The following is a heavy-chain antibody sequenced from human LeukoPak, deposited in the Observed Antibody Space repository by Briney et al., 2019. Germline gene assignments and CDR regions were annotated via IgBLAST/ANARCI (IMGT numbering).Heavy chain of an antibody. J-gene: IGHJ6*03. CDR1: GYTFTGYY. Sequence: GASVKVSCKASGYTFTGYYMHWVRQAPGQGLEWMGWINPNSGGTNYAQKFQGRVTMTRDTSISTAYMELSRLRSDDTAVYYCAREQYYGSGPYYMDVWGKGTTVTFSS. D-gene: IGHD3-10*01. CDR3: AREQYYGSGPYYMDV. V-gene: IGHV1-2*02. CDR2: INPNSGGT.